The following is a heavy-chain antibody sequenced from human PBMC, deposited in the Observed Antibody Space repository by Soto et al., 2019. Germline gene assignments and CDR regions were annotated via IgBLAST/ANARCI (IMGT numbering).Heavy chain of an antibody. Sequence: QVQLVESGGGVVQPGRSLGLSCAASGFTFSSYAMHWVRQAPGKGLEWVAVISYDGSNKYYADSVKGRFTISRDNSKNTLYLQMNSLRAEDTAVYYCARAPTVVTTAYYFDYWGQGTLVTVSS. J-gene: IGHJ4*02. CDR2: ISYDGSNK. V-gene: IGHV3-30-3*01. CDR1: GFTFSSYA. D-gene: IGHD4-17*01. CDR3: ARAPTVVTTAYYFDY.